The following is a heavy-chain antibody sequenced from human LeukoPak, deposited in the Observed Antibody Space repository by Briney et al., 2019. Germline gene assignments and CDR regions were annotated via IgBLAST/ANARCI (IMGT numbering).Heavy chain of an antibody. CDR2: INPNSGGT. CDR3: ARDQSYGYPRDY. CDR1: GYTFTGYY. D-gene: IGHD5-18*01. Sequence: ASVKVSCKASGYTFTGYYMHWVRQAPGQGLEWMGRINPNSGGTNYAQKFQGRVTMTRDTSISTAYMELSRLRSDDTAVYYYARDQSYGYPRDYWGQGTLVTVSS. J-gene: IGHJ4*02. V-gene: IGHV1-2*06.